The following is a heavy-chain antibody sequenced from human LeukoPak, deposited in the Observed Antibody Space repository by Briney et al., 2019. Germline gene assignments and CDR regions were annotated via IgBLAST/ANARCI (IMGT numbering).Heavy chain of an antibody. Sequence: ASVKVSCKASGYTFTSYDINWVRQATGQGLEWMGWMNPNSGNTGYAQKFQGRLTITKDTSMNTAYMELSSLRSDDTAIYYCARGPAYRYCSGDCYHIDFWGQGTLVTVSS. CDR1: GYTFTSYD. J-gene: IGHJ4*02. CDR2: MNPNSGNT. D-gene: IGHD2-21*02. CDR3: ARGPAYRYCSGDCYHIDF. V-gene: IGHV1-8*03.